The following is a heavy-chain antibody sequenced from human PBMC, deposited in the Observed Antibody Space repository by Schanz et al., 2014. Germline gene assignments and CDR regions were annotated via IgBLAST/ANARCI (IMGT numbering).Heavy chain of an antibody. J-gene: IGHJ4*02. CDR3: AKDLISGWSGFDY. V-gene: IGHV3-33*06. D-gene: IGHD6-19*01. CDR1: EFSFSSFG. Sequence: VQLVESGGGLVKPGGSLRLSCAASEFSFSSFGMNWVRQAPGKGLEWVAIIWYDGSNKYYADSVKGRFTISRDNSKNTLYLLMNSLRAEDTAVYYCAKDLISGWSGFDYWGQGTLVTVSS. CDR2: IWYDGSNK.